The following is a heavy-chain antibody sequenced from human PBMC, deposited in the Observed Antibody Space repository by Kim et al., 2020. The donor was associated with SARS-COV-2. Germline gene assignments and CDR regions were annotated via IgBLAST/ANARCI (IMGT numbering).Heavy chain of an antibody. J-gene: IGHJ5*02. V-gene: IGHV3-30*04. Sequence: GGSLRLSCAASGFTFSSYAMHWVRQAPGKGLEWVAVISYDGSNKYYADSVKGRFTISRDNSKNTLYLQMNSLRAEDTAVYYCARGGEYYGSGNNWFDPWGQGTLVTVSS. D-gene: IGHD3-10*01. CDR1: GFTFSSYA. CDR2: ISYDGSNK. CDR3: ARGGEYYGSGNNWFDP.